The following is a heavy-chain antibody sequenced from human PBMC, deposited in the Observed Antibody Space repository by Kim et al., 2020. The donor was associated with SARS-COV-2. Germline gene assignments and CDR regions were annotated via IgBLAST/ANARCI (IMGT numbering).Heavy chain of an antibody. D-gene: IGHD1-7*01. J-gene: IGHJ6*02. CDR3: ARQLELYYFFYYGLDV. Sequence: SETLSLTCTVSGDSLNSNGYYWGWIRQPPGKGLEWIGSIYYSGKSYYNPSLSSRVTMSIHTSKSLFSLNLSSVTAADTAIYYCARQLELYYFFYYGLDVWGRGTTVTVSS. CDR1: GDSLNSNGYY. CDR2: IYYSGKS. V-gene: IGHV4-39*01.